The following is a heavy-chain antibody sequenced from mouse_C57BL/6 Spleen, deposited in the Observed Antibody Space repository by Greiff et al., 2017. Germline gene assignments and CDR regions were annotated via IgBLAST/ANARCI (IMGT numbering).Heavy chain of an antibody. V-gene: IGHV5-12*01. CDR3: ASSNWDDAMDY. CDR2: ISNGGGST. J-gene: IGHJ4*01. Sequence: EVKLMESGGGLVQPGGSLKLSCAASGFTFSDYYMYWVRQTPEKRLEWVAYISNGGGSTYYPDTVKGRFTISRDNAKNTLYLQMSRLKSEDTAMYYCASSNWDDAMDYWGQGTSVTVSS. D-gene: IGHD4-1*01. CDR1: GFTFSDYY.